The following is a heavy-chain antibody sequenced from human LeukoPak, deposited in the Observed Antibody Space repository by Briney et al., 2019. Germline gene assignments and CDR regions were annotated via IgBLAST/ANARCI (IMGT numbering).Heavy chain of an antibody. CDR2: ISGSGGST. D-gene: IGHD3-9*01. CDR1: GFTFSSYA. V-gene: IGHV3-23*01. Sequence: PGGSLRLSCAASGFTFSSYAMSWVRQAPGKGLEWVSAISGSGGSTYYADSVKGRFTISRDNAKNSLYLQMNSLRAEDTAVYYCARVVYYDILTGYFKYFDYWGQGTLVTVSS. CDR3: ARVVYYDILTGYFKYFDY. J-gene: IGHJ4*02.